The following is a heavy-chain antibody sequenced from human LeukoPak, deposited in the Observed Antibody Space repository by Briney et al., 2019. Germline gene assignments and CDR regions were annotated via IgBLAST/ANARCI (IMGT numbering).Heavy chain of an antibody. J-gene: IGHJ6*03. CDR1: GFTFSSYA. D-gene: IGHD3-3*01. Sequence: GGSLRLSCAASGFTFSSYAMSWVRQAPGKGLEWVSAISGSGGSTYYADSVKGRFTISRDNSKNTLYLQMNSLRAEDTAVYYCAKEGKDSDFWSGYYRRKVIYYYYYMDVWGKGTTVTVSS. CDR3: AKEGKDSDFWSGYYRRKVIYYYYYMDV. V-gene: IGHV3-23*01. CDR2: ISGSGGST.